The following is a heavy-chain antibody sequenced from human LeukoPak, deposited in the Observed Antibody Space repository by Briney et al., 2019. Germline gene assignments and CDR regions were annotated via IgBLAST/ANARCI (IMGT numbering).Heavy chain of an antibody. D-gene: IGHD3-22*01. Sequence: PSETLSLTCTVSGGSISSYYWSWIRQPPGEGLEWIGYIYYTGSTNYNPSLKSRVTISVDTSKNQFSLNLSSVTAADTAVYYCARGHYYDSRSPWDYWGQGTLVTVSS. CDR1: GGSISSYY. CDR3: ARGHYYDSRSPWDY. CDR2: IYYTGST. V-gene: IGHV4-59*01. J-gene: IGHJ4*02.